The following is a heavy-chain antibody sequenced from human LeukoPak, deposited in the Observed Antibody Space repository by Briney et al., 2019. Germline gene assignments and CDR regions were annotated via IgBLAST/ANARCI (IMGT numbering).Heavy chain of an antibody. V-gene: IGHV4-39*07. CDR1: GGSISSSSHY. CDR3: AKRGSNTWSDFDY. D-gene: IGHD6-13*01. J-gene: IGHJ4*02. CDR2: IYYSGIT. Sequence: SETLSLTCTVSGGSISSSSHYWGWIRQPPGKGLQWIGSIYYSGITNYNPSLKSRATISVDTSKNQFSLKLNSVTAADTAVYYCAKRGSNTWSDFDYWGQGTLVTVSS.